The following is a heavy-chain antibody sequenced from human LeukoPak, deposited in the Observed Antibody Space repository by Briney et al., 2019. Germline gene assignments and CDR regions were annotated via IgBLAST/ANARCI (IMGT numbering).Heavy chain of an antibody. CDR2: MNPNSGNT. V-gene: IGHV1-8*01. J-gene: IGHJ5*02. D-gene: IGHD3-10*01. CDR3: ARRPERSRYGSGSSWFDP. CDR1: GYTFTSYD. Sequence: ASVKVSCKASGYTFTSYDINWVRQATGQGLEWMGWMNPNSGNTGYAQKFQGRVTMTRNTSISTAYMELSSLRSEDTAVYYCARRPERSRYGSGSSWFDPWGQGTLVTVSS.